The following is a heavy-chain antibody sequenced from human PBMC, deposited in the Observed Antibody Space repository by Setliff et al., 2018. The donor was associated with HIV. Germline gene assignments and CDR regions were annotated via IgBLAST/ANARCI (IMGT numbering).Heavy chain of an antibody. Sequence: ASVKVSCKASGYTFTNYDINWVRQSPGQGLEWLGWTNPNSGRAGSAQMFQGRLTMTRDTSTSTAYVELSSLTSDDTAIYYCARGRLSWSPDFWGQGTLVTVSS. CDR1: GYTFTNYD. V-gene: IGHV1-8*02. J-gene: IGHJ4*02. CDR3: ARGRLSWSPDF. CDR2: TNPNSGRA.